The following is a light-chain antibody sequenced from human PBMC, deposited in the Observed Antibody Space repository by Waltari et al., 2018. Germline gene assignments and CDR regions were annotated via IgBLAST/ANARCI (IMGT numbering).Light chain of an antibody. CDR2: DVS. CDR3: SSYTSSSTLWV. V-gene: IGLV2-14*03. J-gene: IGLJ3*02. Sequence: QSALTQPASVSGSPGQSITLSCTGTSSDGGNYDYVSWYQHHPGKAPKLMIYDVSYRPSGVSNRFSGSKSGNTASLTISGLQAEDEADYYCSSYTSSSTLWVFGGGTKLTVL. CDR1: SSDGGNYDY.